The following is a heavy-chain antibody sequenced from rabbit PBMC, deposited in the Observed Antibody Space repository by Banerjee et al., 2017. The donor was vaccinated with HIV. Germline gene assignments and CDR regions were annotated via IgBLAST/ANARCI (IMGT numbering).Heavy chain of an antibody. CDR2: IDPVFGAT. CDR1: GFDFSSYY. V-gene: IGHV1S7*01. Sequence: QLEESGGGLVQPGGSLKLSCKASGFDFSSYYMSWVRQAPGKGLEWIGYIDPVFGATYYASWVNGRFTISSHNAQNTLYLQLNSLTAADTATYFCARDNTGGTLYFNLWGPGTLVTVS. D-gene: IGHD7-1*01. J-gene: IGHJ4*01. CDR3: ARDNTGGTLYFNL.